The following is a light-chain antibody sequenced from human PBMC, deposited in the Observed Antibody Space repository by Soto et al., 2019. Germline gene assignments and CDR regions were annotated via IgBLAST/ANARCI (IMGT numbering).Light chain of an antibody. Sequence: SAPIQRASAGGAPRHRLSPSRSGNSTDVGAYDYVSWYQQHPGKAPKLVIYDVNNRPSGVSSRFSGSKSGNTASLTISGLQAEDEADYYCSSSTSSSIVYVFGTGTKVTVL. CDR1: STDVGAYDY. CDR2: DVN. V-gene: IGLV2-14*03. CDR3: SSSTSSSIVYV. J-gene: IGLJ1*01.